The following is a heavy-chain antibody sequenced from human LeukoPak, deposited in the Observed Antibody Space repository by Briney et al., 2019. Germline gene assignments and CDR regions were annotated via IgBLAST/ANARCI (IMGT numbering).Heavy chain of an antibody. CDR2: ISNNGDYT. D-gene: IGHD2-15*01. J-gene: IGHJ4*02. V-gene: IGHV3-23*01. CDR1: GFTFSSYA. Sequence: PGGSLRLSCAASGFTFSSYAMSWVRQAPGKGLEWVSAISNNGDYTYYADSVQGRFTIPRDNSKSTLCLQMNSLRAEDTAVYYCAKQLGYCSDGSCYSPYWGQGTLVTVFS. CDR3: AKQLGYCSDGSCYSPY.